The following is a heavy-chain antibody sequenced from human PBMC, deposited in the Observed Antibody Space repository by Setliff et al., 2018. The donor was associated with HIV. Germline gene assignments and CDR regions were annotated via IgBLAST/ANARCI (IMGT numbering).Heavy chain of an antibody. CDR3: AKGVKWLHP. V-gene: IGHV3-53*01. Sequence: HPGGSLRLSCAASGFTVSSNYMTWVRQAPGKGLEWVSVIYDDGTTYYADSVKGRFTISRDNSINVVYLHMHRLIAEDTAVYYCAKGVKWLHPWGQGTLVTVSS. CDR1: GFTVSSNY. D-gene: IGHD2-21*01. J-gene: IGHJ5*02. CDR2: IYDDGTT.